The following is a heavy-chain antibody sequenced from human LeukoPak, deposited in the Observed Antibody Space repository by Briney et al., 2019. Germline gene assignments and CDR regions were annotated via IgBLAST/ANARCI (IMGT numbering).Heavy chain of an antibody. CDR1: GFTFSDYD. D-gene: IGHD6-19*01. J-gene: IGHJ4*02. CDR2: MTTTSSYM. CDR3: ARARWSIVVAAHYFDY. Sequence: GGSLRLSCAASGFTFSDYDMSWVRQAPGKGLEWVSSMTTTSSYMYYADSVKGRFTISRDNAKNSLYLQMNSLRAEDTALYYCARARWSIVVAAHYFDYWGQGTLVTVSS. V-gene: IGHV3-21*01.